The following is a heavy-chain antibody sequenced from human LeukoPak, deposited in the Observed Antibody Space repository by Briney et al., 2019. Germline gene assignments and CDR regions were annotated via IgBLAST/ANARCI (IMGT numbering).Heavy chain of an antibody. J-gene: IGHJ4*02. V-gene: IGHV1-69*04. CDR2: IIPILGIA. CDR3: ARDASEGYYDSSGYYSFDY. Sequence: GSSVKVSCKASGGTFSSYAISWVRRAPGQGLEWMGRIIPILGIANYAQKFQSRVTITADKSTSTAYMELSSLRSEDTAVYYCARDASEGYYDSSGYYSFDYWGQGTLVTVSS. D-gene: IGHD3-22*01. CDR1: GGTFSSYA.